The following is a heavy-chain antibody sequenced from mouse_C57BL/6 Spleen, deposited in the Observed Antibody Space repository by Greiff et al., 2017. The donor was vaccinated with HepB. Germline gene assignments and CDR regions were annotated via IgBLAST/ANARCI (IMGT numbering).Heavy chain of an antibody. Sequence: QVQLKQSGPELVKPGASVKISCKASGYAFSSSWMNWVKQRPGKGLEWIGRIYPGDGDTNYNGKFKGKATLTADKSSSTAYMQLSSLTSEDSAVYFCARYYYGLYAMDYWGQGTSVTVSS. CDR3: ARYYYGLYAMDY. V-gene: IGHV1-82*01. J-gene: IGHJ4*01. D-gene: IGHD1-1*01. CDR2: IYPGDGDT. CDR1: GYAFSSSW.